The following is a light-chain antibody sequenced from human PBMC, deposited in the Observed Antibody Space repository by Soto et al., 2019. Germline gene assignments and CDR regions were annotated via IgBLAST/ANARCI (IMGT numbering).Light chain of an antibody. CDR3: SSYTSSTTLE. CDR1: SSDVGGYNY. J-gene: IGLJ2*01. Sequence: QSVLTQPASVSASPGQSITISCTGTSSDVGGYNYVSWYQQHPGKAPKLMLYDVSDRPSGVSNRFSGSKSGNTASLTISGLQAEDEADYYCSSYTSSTTLEFGGGTKVTVL. V-gene: IGLV2-14*01. CDR2: DVS.